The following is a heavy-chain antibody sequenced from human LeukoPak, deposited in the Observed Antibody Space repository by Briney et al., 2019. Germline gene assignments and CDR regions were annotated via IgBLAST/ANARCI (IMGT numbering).Heavy chain of an antibody. CDR1: GGSISSYY. Sequence: SETLSLTCTVSGGSISSYYWSWIRQPPGKGLEWIGYISYSGSTNYNPSLKSRVTISVDTSKKQFSLKLSSVTAADTAVYYCARASGLLRFLEWLPAYFDYWGQGTLVTVSP. V-gene: IGHV4-59*01. D-gene: IGHD3-3*01. J-gene: IGHJ4*02. CDR2: ISYSGST. CDR3: ARASGLLRFLEWLPAYFDY.